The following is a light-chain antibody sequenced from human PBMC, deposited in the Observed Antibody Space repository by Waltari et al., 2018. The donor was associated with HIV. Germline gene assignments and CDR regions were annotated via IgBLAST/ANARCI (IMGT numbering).Light chain of an antibody. Sequence: ELVLTHSSAILSLFPGESATLACRASQSVSSCLAWYQQKPGQAPRLLIYDASNRATGIPARFSGSGSGTDFTLTISSLEPEDFAVYSCQQHSSWPRTFGGGTKVEIK. CDR3: QQHSSWPRT. V-gene: IGKV3-11*01. J-gene: IGKJ4*01. CDR1: QSVSSC. CDR2: DAS.